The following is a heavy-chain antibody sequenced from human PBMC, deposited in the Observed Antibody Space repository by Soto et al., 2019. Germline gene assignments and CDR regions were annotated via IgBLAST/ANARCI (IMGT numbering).Heavy chain of an antibody. Sequence: QVQLVQSGAEVKKPGASVKVSCKASGYTFTGYDINWVRQATGQGLEWMGWMNPNRGNTGYAQKFQGRVTMTRNTSISTAYMELSSLRSAETAVYYCAREKTSYGMDVWGQGTTVTVSS. CDR3: AREKTSYGMDV. V-gene: IGHV1-8*01. CDR2: MNPNRGNT. CDR1: GYTFTGYD. J-gene: IGHJ6*02.